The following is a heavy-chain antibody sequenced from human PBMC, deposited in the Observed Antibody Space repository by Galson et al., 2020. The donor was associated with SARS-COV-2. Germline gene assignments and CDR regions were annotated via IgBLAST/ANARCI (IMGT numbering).Heavy chain of an antibody. Sequence: HGESLKISCQGYGYKFTTYWIGWVRQMPGKGLEWMGFIYPGDSDTRYSPSFQGQVTISVDMSINTAYLQWRSLKASDTAMYFCATGVDLDPYFDSWGQGTLVTVSS. CDR3: ATGVDLDPYFDS. D-gene: IGHD2-2*03. CDR2: IYPGDSDT. CDR1: GYKFTTYW. V-gene: IGHV5-51*01. J-gene: IGHJ4*02.